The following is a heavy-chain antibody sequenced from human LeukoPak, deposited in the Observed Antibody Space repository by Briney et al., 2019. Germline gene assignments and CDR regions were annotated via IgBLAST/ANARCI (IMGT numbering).Heavy chain of an antibody. D-gene: IGHD4-17*01. V-gene: IGHV5-51*01. J-gene: IGHJ3*02. CDR2: IYPGDSDT. Sequence: GASLQISCKGSGYSFTSYWIGWVRQKPGKGLEWMGIIYPGDSDTRYSPSFQGQVTISADKSISTAYLQWSSLKASDTAMYYCGRYGDADDAFDIWGQGTMVTVSS. CDR1: GYSFTSYW. CDR3: GRYGDADDAFDI.